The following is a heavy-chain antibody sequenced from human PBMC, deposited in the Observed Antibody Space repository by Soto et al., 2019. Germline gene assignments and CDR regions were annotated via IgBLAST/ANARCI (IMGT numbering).Heavy chain of an antibody. CDR2: IYPGDSDT. Sequence: GESLKISCKGSGYSFTSYWIGWVRQMPGKGLEWMGIIYPGDSDTRYSPSFQGQVTISADKSISTAYLQWSSLKASDTAMYYCASYSAATEPHYYYYGMDVWGQGTTVTVSS. D-gene: IGHD2-2*01. CDR3: ASYSAATEPHYYYYGMDV. CDR1: GYSFTSYW. V-gene: IGHV5-51*01. J-gene: IGHJ6*02.